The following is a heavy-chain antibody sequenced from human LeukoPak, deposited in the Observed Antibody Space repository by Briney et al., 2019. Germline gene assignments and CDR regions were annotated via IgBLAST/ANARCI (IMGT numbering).Heavy chain of an antibody. J-gene: IGHJ6*03. CDR3: ARSTSHYYYYYMDV. CDR1: GFTFSTYW. Sequence: GGSLRLSCAASGFTFSTYWMNWVRHPPGKGLVWVSRISSDGSSTTYADSVMGRFTISRDNATNTLFLQMNSLRADDTAVYYCARSTSHYYYYYMDVWGKGTTVTISS. V-gene: IGHV3-74*01. CDR2: ISSDGSST.